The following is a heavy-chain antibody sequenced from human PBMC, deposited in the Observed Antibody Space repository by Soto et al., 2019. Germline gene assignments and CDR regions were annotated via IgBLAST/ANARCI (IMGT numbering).Heavy chain of an antibody. Sequence: QVQLVQSGAEVKKPGASVKVSCKASGYTFTSYDINWVRQATGQGLEWMGWMNPNSGNTGYAQKFQGRVTMTRNTSRSTGYLELSTRISEDTVVYYCARELSSGWFSNWGQGTLVTVSS. CDR3: ARELSSGWFSN. V-gene: IGHV1-8*01. J-gene: IGHJ4*02. D-gene: IGHD6-19*01. CDR1: GYTFTSYD. CDR2: MNPNSGNT.